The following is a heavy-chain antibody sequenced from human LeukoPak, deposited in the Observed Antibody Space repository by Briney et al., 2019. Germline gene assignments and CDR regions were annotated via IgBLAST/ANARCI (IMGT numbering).Heavy chain of an antibody. V-gene: IGHV1-18*01. CDR3: ARDQDDYVWGSYGY. Sequence: GASVKVSCKASGYSFTTYGISWVRQAPGQGLEWMGWISAYNANTNYALKLQGRVTMTTDTSTSTAYMELRSLRSDDTAVYYCARDQDDYVWGSYGYWGQGTLVTVSS. J-gene: IGHJ4*02. CDR1: GYSFTTYG. D-gene: IGHD3-16*01. CDR2: ISAYNANT.